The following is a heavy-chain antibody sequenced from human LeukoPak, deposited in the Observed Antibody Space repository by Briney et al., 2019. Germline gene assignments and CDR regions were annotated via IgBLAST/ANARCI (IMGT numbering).Heavy chain of an antibody. J-gene: IGHJ4*02. V-gene: IGHV2-70*04. D-gene: IGHD6-13*01. CDR2: IDWDDDK. CDR1: GFSLSTSGMR. Sequence: SGPTLVNPTQTLTLTCTFSGFSLSTSGMRVSWIRQPPGKALEWLARIDWDDDKFYSTSLKTRLTISKDTSKNQVVLTMPNMDPVDTATYYCARIAAGYYFDYWGQGTLVTVSS. CDR3: ARIAAGYYFDY.